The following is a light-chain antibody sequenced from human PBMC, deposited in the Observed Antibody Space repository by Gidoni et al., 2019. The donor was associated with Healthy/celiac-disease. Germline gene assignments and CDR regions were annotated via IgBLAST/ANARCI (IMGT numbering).Light chain of an antibody. V-gene: IGKV1-5*03. CDR3: QQYNSYRT. CDR2: KAS. Sequence: DIQMTPSPSTLSASVGDRVTITCRASQSISSWLAWYQQKPGKAPKLLIYKASSLESGVPSRFSGSGSGTEFTLTISSLRPDDFATYYCQQYNSYRTFGQGTKVEIK. CDR1: QSISSW. J-gene: IGKJ1*01.